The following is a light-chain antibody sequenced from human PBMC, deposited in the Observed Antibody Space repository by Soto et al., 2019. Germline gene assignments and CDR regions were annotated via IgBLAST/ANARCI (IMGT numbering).Light chain of an antibody. CDR2: DAS. CDR3: QQRRNWPPSIT. J-gene: IGKJ5*01. Sequence: EIVFAQSPVTLSLSPGQGASLSCRASQSISNCFAWYQQEPGQAPRLLIYDASNRATGTPSRFSGSGSGTDITLTISSLDPEDFAVSYCQQRRNWPPSITFGQGTRLEIK. CDR1: QSISNC. V-gene: IGKV3-11*01.